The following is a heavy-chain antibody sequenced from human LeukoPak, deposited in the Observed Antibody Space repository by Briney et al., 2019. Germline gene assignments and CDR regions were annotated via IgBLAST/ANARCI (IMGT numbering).Heavy chain of an antibody. J-gene: IGHJ4*02. CDR3: AKERGGVGATPSGY. CDR2: ISSSSSYI. D-gene: IGHD1-26*01. CDR1: GFTFSSYS. Sequence: PGGSLRLSCAASGFTFSSYSMTWVRQAPGKGLEWVSSISSSSSYIYYADSVKGRFTISRDNAKNSLYLQMNSLGAEDTAVYYCAKERGGVGATPSGYWGQGTLVTVSS. V-gene: IGHV3-21*04.